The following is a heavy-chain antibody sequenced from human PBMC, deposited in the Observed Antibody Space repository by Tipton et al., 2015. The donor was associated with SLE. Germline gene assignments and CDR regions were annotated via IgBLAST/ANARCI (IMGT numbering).Heavy chain of an antibody. D-gene: IGHD3-16*01. CDR2: IFYSGST. J-gene: IGHJ4*02. CDR3: ARFERIMIQFGGVTITPGGVDY. Sequence: TLSLTCTVSGGSISSGSYSWGWIRQPPGKGLEWIGSIFYSGSTSYNPSLKSRVTISVDTSKNQFSLKLASVTAADTAMYYCARFERIMIQFGGVTITPGGVDYWGQGTLVTVSS. CDR1: GGSISSGSYS. V-gene: IGHV4-39*07.